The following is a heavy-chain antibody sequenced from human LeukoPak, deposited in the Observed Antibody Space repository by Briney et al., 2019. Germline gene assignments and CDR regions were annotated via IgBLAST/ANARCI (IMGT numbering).Heavy chain of an antibody. J-gene: IGHJ6*03. Sequence: GGSLRLSCVVSGLNFRSFWMSWVRQAPGKGLERVSNIKEDGSVENYLDSVKGRFTISRDNAKSTLYLQMNSLSAEDTAVYYCARETLYCMDVWGKGNTVTVTS. V-gene: IGHV3-7*01. CDR3: ARETLYCMDV. CDR2: IKEDGSVE. CDR1: GLNFRSFW.